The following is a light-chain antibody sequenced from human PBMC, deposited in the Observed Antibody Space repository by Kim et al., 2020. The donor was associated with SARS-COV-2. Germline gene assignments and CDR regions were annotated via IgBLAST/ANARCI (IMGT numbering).Light chain of an antibody. J-gene: IGKJ2*01. CDR2: RAS. V-gene: IGKV1-5*03. CDR1: QRVGSW. CDR3: QQYFVIPRT. Sequence: SAAIGDRVTISGRASQRVGSWVAWYQQKPGKAPKFLIWRASSLESGVPSRFSGSGSGTEFTLTISSLQPDDFATYYCQQYFVIPRTFGQGTKLEI.